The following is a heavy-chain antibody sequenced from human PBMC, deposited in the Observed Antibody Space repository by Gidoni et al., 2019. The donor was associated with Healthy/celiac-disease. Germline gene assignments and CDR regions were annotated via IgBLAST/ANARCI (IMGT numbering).Heavy chain of an antibody. D-gene: IGHD3-3*01. CDR1: GGSISSSSYY. Sequence: QLQLQESGPGLVKPSETLSLTCTVSGGSISSSSYYWGWIRQPPGKGLEWIGSIYYSGRTYYNPSLKSRVTISVDTSKNQFSRKLSSVTAADTAVYYCASLYPYDFWSGYPDYWGQGTLVTVSS. J-gene: IGHJ4*02. CDR2: IYYSGRT. CDR3: ASLYPYDFWSGYPDY. V-gene: IGHV4-39*01.